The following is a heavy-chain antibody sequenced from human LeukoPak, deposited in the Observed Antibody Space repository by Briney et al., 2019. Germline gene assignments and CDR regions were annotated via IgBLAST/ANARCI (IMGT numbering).Heavy chain of an antibody. V-gene: IGHV4-59*01. CDR3: ARDQGYYYGMDV. J-gene: IGHJ6*02. CDR2: IYYSGST. Sequence: PSEPLSLTCTVSGGSISSYYWSWIRQPPGKGLEWIGYIYYSGSTNYNPSLKSRVTISVDTSKNQFSLKLSSVTAADTAVYYCARDQGYYYGMDVWGQGTTVTVSS. CDR1: GGSISSYY.